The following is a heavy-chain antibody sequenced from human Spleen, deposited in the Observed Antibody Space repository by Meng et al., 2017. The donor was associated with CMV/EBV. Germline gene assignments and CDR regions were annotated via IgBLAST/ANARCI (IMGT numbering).Heavy chain of an antibody. Sequence: GESLKISCAVSGFTLSNYDKDWVRQAPGKGLEWVALKRCDRNNKHYADSVKGRFTFSRDNSKNTLYLEMKSLRAEDTAVYYCLADVVFWGQGALVTVSS. CDR3: LADVVF. V-gene: IGHV3-30*02. CDR1: GFTLSNYD. J-gene: IGHJ4*02. CDR2: KRCDRNNK. D-gene: IGHD2-21*01.